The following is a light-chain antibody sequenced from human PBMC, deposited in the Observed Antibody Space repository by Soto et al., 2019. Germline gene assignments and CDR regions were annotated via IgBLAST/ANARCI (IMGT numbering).Light chain of an antibody. J-gene: IGKJ4*01. CDR2: QIS. CDR1: QTLVHSDGGTY. V-gene: IGKV2-24*01. CDR3: MQATQLVS. Sequence: DIVMTQTPLSSPVTLGQPASISCRSSQTLVHSDGGTYLSWLHQRPGQPPRLLIYQISKRFAGVPDRFSGSGAGTDFTITIRRVEAEDVGIYYCMQATQLVSFGGGTKVELK.